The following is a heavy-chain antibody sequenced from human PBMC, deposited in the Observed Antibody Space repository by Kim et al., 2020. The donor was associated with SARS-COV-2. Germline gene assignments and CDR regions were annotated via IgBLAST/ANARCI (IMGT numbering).Heavy chain of an antibody. Sequence: NYNPSLKRRVTISVDTSKNQFSLELSSVTAADTAVYYCARVGWWPSGFDYWGQGTLVTVSS. CDR3: ARVGWWPSGFDY. V-gene: IGHV4-34*01. J-gene: IGHJ4*02. D-gene: IGHD2-15*01.